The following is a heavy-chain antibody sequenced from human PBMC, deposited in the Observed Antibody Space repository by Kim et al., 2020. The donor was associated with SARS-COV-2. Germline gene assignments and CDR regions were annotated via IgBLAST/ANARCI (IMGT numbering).Heavy chain of an antibody. V-gene: IGHV3-53*01. D-gene: IGHD2-2*01. CDR3: ARDRVVRGYCSSTSCVGDYYYGMDV. CDR1: GLTVSSNY. Sequence: GGSLRLSCAASGLTVSSNYMHWVRQAPGKGLEWVSVIYSGGSTYYDDSVKVRFTISRDNSKNTLYLQMNSLRAEDTAVYYCARDRVVRGYCSSTSCVGDYYYGMDVWGQGTTVTVSS. J-gene: IGHJ6*02. CDR2: IYSGGST.